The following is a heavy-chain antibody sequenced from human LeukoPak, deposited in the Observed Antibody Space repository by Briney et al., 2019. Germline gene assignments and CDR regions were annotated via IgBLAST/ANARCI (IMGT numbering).Heavy chain of an antibody. J-gene: IGHJ4*02. CDR2: IYSGGAT. D-gene: IGHD3-22*01. CDR1: GFTVSINY. Sequence: PGGSLRLSCAPSGFTVSINYMTWVRQAPGKGLEWVSVIYSGGATYYADSVKGRFTISRDNSKNTLYLQMNSLRAEDTAVYYCARTSGYPYNFDNWGQGTLVTVSS. CDR3: ARTSGYPYNFDN. V-gene: IGHV3-53*01.